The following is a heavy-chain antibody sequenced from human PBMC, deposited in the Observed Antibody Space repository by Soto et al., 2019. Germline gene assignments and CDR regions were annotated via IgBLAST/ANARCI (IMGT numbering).Heavy chain of an antibody. J-gene: IGHJ4*02. V-gene: IGHV4-31*02. CDR2: IYYSGST. Sequence: PSETQSDTRTVSGGTISNGGYYWSWIRQHPGKGLEWIGYIYYSGSTHYNPSLKSRVTISVDTSKNQFSLKLSSVTAADTAVYYCARGLYNWNYFDYWGQGTLVTVSS. CDR3: ARGLYNWNYFDY. CDR1: GGTISNGGYY. D-gene: IGHD1-20*01.